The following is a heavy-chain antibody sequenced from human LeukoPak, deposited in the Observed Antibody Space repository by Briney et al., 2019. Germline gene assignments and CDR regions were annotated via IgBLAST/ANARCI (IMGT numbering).Heavy chain of an antibody. Sequence: SETLSLTCAVYGGSFSGYYWSWIRQPPGKGLEWIGEINHSGSTNYNPSLKSRVTISVDTSKNQFSLKLSSVTAADTAVYYCARGRGQWLESGPDYWGQGTLVTVSP. CDR2: INHSGST. J-gene: IGHJ4*02. CDR3: ARGRGQWLESGPDY. D-gene: IGHD6-19*01. CDR1: GGSFSGYY. V-gene: IGHV4-34*01.